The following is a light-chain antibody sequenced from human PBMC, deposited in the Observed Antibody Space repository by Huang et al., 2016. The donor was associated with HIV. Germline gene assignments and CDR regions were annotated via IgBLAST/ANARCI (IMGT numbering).Light chain of an antibody. J-gene: IGKJ2*03. Sequence: DIQMTQSPSSLSASIGDRVTITCQASQDISNYLNWYQQKPGKAPKLLLYDATNSEAGVPSRFRGSGSGTDFTLTISRLQPEDFATYYGQQFDNVPYSFGQGTRLEIK. CDR3: QQFDNVPYS. CDR1: QDISNY. CDR2: DAT. V-gene: IGKV1-33*01.